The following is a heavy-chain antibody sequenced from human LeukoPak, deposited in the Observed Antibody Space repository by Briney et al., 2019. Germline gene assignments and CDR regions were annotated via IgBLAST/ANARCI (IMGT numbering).Heavy chain of an antibody. D-gene: IGHD6-19*01. CDR3: VKNNGWFHLAQ. Sequence: GGSLRLTCTASGFNFRDHWMDWVRQAPGKGLEWVGHIKTDGSETYYLDSLRGRFSISRDNTNNALYLQMNSLRVEDTAVYYCVKNNGWFHLAQWGQGTLVTVSS. V-gene: IGHV3-7*03. CDR2: IKTDGSET. CDR1: GFNFRDHW. J-gene: IGHJ4*02.